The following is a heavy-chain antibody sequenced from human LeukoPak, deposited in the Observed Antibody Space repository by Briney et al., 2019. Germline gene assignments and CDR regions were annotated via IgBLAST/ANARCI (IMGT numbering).Heavy chain of an antibody. Sequence: GGSLRLSCVASGFTLSNYGINWVRQAPGKGLEWVSYISSTSSAKNYADSVKGRFTISRDNAKNSLYLQMNSLRVEDTAVYYCARGGAARPDYWGQGTLLTVSS. V-gene: IGHV3-48*01. CDR2: ISSTSSAK. D-gene: IGHD6-6*01. CDR3: ARGGAARPDY. CDR1: GFTLSNYG. J-gene: IGHJ4*02.